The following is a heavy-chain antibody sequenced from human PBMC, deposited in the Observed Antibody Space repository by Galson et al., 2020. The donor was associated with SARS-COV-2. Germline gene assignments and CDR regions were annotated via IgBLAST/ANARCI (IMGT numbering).Heavy chain of an antibody. CDR1: GGSISSSSYY. D-gene: IGHD2-21*02. Sequence: ASETLSLTCTVSGGSISSSSYYWGWIRQPPGKGLEWIGSIYYSGRTYYNPSLKSRVTISVDTSKNQFSLKLSSVTAADTAVYYCARHPLFVVVTAISGWFDPWGQGTLVTVSS. CDR2: IYYSGRT. V-gene: IGHV4-39*01. CDR3: ARHPLFVVVTAISGWFDP. J-gene: IGHJ5*02.